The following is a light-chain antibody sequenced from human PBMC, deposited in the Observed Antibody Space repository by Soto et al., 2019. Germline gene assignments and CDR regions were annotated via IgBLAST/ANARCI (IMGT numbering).Light chain of an antibody. J-gene: IGLJ1*01. V-gene: IGLV2-14*01. CDR1: GSDVGAYNL. CDR3: NSYTSSTTSYV. Sequence: QSVLTQPASVSGSPGQSITISCAGTGSDVGAYNLVSWYQQHPGKAPKLLIYDVSNRPSGISDRFSGSKSGNTASLTISGLQAEDEADYYCNSYTSSTTSYVFGAGTKVTVL. CDR2: DVS.